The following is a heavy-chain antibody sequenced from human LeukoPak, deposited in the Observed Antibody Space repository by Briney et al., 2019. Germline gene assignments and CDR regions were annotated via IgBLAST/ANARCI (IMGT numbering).Heavy chain of an antibody. V-gene: IGHV3-11*06. CDR3: ARDHPSDILTGYYSFDY. D-gene: IGHD3-9*01. CDR1: GLTFSDYY. J-gene: IGHJ4*02. CDR2: ISSSSSYT. Sequence: GGSLRLSCAASGLTFSDYYMSWIRQAPGKGLEWVSYISSSSSYTNYADSVKGRFTISRDNAKSSLYLQMNSLRAEDTAVYYCARDHPSDILTGYYSFDYWGQGTLVTVSS.